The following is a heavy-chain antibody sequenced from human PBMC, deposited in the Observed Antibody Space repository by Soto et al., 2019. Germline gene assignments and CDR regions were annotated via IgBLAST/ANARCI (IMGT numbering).Heavy chain of an antibody. V-gene: IGHV1-2*02. J-gene: IGHJ4*02. CDR3: ARGYTYGSFDN. CDR2: INPNTGDI. Sequence: ASVKVSCKTSGYTFTGHYIHWVRQAPGQGLEWMGWINPNTGDISYVEKFQGRVTMTRDTSISTAYMELSRLRSDDTAVYYCARGYTYGSFDNWAQGTLVTVSS. D-gene: IGHD5-18*01. CDR1: GYTFTGHY.